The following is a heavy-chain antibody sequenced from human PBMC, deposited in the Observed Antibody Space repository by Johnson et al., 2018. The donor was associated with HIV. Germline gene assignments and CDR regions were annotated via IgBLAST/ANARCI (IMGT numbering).Heavy chain of an antibody. CDR3: VRWGSGWSAFDI. Sequence: VQLMESGGGVVQPGRSLRLSCVASRFTFSSNYMSWVRQAPGKGLDWVSAIGTAGDTYYPGSVKGRFTISRDNGKDSVYLQMSSLRPEDTAVYFCVRWGSGWSAFDIWGQGTMVTVSS. V-gene: IGHV3-13*01. D-gene: IGHD6-19*01. CDR2: IGTAGDT. J-gene: IGHJ3*02. CDR1: RFTFSSNY.